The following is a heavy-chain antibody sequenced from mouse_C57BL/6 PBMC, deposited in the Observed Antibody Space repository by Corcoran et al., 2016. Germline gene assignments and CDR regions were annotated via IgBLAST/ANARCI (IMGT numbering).Heavy chain of an antibody. CDR2: INPNNGGT. J-gene: IGHJ4*01. V-gene: IGHV1-26*01. CDR1: GYTFTDYY. D-gene: IGHD2-4*01. Sequence: EVQLQQSGPELVKPGASVKISCKASGYTFTDYYMNWVKQSHGKSLEWIGDINPNNGGTSYNQKFKGKATLTVDKSSSTAYMELRSLTSEDSAVYYCARRYDYDVNYAMDYWGQGTSVTVSS. CDR3: ARRYDYDVNYAMDY.